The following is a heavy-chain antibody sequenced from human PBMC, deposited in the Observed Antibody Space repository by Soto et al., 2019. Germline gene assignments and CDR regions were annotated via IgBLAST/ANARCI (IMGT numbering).Heavy chain of an antibody. V-gene: IGHV1-8*01. CDR1: GYTFTSHD. Sequence: QVQLVQSATEVKKPGASVKVSCKASGYTFTSHDINWVRQATGQGLEWMGWMNPNSGDTGYAQKFQGRVTMTRDTSIRTAYMELSSLRSEDTAVYYCARVGGNWNDDYFDYWGQGTLVTVSS. J-gene: IGHJ4*02. CDR3: ARVGGNWNDDYFDY. D-gene: IGHD1-1*01. CDR2: MNPNSGDT.